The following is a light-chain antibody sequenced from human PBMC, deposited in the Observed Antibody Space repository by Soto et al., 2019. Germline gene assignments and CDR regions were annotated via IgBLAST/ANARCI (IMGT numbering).Light chain of an antibody. Sequence: QSALTQPASVSGSPGQSITISCTGTSSDVGAYDFVSWYQHYPGNAPKLVTFNVTHRPPGISDRFSGTKSANTASLTISGLQADDEAFYYCSSYTTRSTLVFGGGTKLTVL. CDR3: SSYTTRSTLV. CDR2: NVT. J-gene: IGLJ2*01. V-gene: IGLV2-14*01. CDR1: SSDVGAYDF.